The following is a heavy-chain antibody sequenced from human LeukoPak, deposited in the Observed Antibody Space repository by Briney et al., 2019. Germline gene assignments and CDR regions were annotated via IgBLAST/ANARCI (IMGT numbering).Heavy chain of an antibody. J-gene: IGHJ5*02. Sequence: PGGSLRLSCAASGFTFSSYSMNWVRQAPGKGLEWVSSISSSSSYIYHADSVKGRFTISRDNAKNSLYLQMNSLRAEDTAVCYCARTGSYDFWSGYYFDWFDPWGQGTLVTVSS. CDR2: ISSSSSYI. V-gene: IGHV3-21*01. CDR1: GFTFSSYS. CDR3: ARTGSYDFWSGYYFDWFDP. D-gene: IGHD3-3*01.